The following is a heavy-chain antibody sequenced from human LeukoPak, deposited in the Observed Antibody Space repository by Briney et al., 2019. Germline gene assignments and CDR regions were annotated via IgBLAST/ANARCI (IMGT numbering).Heavy chain of an antibody. J-gene: IGHJ6*03. CDR3: ARGVAVAGIYYYYYYMDV. CDR2: IIPIFGTA. Sequence: GASVKVSCKASGGTFSSYAISWVRQAPGQGLEWMGGIIPIFGTANYAQKFQGRVTITADESTSTAYMELSSLRSEDTAVYYCARGVAVAGIYYYYYYMDVWGKGTTVTVSS. V-gene: IGHV1-69*13. CDR1: GGTFSSYA. D-gene: IGHD6-19*01.